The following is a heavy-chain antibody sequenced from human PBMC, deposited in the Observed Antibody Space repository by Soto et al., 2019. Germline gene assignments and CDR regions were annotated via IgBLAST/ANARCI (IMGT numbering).Heavy chain of an antibody. D-gene: IGHD2-2*01. Sequence: GESLKISCKGSGYSFTNYWISWVRQMPGKGLEWMGRIDPSDSYTNYSPSFQGHVTISADKSISTAYLQWSSLKASDTAMYYCARGDIVVVPAATNLYLGRGYNWFDPWGQGTLVTVSS. J-gene: IGHJ5*02. CDR1: GYSFTNYW. CDR3: ARGDIVVVPAATNLYLGRGYNWFDP. V-gene: IGHV5-10-1*01. CDR2: IDPSDSYT.